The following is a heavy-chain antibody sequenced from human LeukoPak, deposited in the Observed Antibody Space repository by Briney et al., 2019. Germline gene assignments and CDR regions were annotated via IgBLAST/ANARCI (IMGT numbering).Heavy chain of an antibody. V-gene: IGHV3-7*01. D-gene: IGHD3-22*01. CDR3: ARDYDYYDSSGYLTHFDY. J-gene: IGHJ4*02. Sequence: GGSLRLSCAASGFTFRSYWMSWVRQAPGKGLDWVANIKEDGSEKYYVDSVKGRFTISRDNAKNSLYLQMNSLRAEDTAVYYCARDYDYYDSSGYLTHFDYWGQGTLVTVSS. CDR1: GFTFRSYW. CDR2: IKEDGSEK.